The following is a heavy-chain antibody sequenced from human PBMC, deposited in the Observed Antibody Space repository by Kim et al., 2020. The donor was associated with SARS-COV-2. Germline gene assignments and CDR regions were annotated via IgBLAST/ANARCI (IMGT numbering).Heavy chain of an antibody. D-gene: IGHD2-15*01. Sequence: GGSLRLSCAASGFTFSSYWMTWVRQAPGKGLEWVANIKEDGSEKYYVDSVKGRFTISRDNAKNSLSLQMNNLRAADTAIYYCARQCSGGSCYLSWFDPWGQGTLVTVSS. CDR3: ARQCSGGSCYLSWFDP. J-gene: IGHJ5*02. CDR2: IKEDGSEK. V-gene: IGHV3-7*03. CDR1: GFTFSSYW.